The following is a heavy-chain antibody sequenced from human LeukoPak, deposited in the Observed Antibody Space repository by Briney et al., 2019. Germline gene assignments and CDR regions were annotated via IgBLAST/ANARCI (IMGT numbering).Heavy chain of an antibody. J-gene: IGHJ4*02. V-gene: IGHV3-48*01. D-gene: IGHD1-26*01. Sequence: GGSLRPSCVASGFTFKNYAMNWVRQAPGKGLEWVSSISSSNSTIYYADSVKGRFTISRDNGKNSLYLQMNSLRAEDTAVYYCARSSWELGMYYFDYWGQGTLVTVSS. CDR2: ISSSNSTI. CDR1: GFTFKNYA. CDR3: ARSSWELGMYYFDY.